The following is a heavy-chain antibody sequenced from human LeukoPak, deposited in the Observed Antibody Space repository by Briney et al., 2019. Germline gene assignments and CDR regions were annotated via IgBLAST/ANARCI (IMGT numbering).Heavy chain of an antibody. D-gene: IGHD3-10*02. J-gene: IGHJ5*02. V-gene: IGHV4-30-2*01. CDR3: ARVRRAVRGVITNWFDP. CDR1: GVSISSGGYS. CDR2: IYHSGST. Sequence: PSETLSLTCAVSGVSISSGGYSWGWIRQPPGKGLEWIEYIYHSGSTYYNPSLKSRITISVDRSKNQFSLKLSSVTAADTAVYYRARVRRAVRGVITNWFDPWGQGTLVTVSS.